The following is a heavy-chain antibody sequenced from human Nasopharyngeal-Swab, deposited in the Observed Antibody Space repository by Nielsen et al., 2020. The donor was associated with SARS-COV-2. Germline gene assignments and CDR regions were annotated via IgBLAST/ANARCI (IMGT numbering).Heavy chain of an antibody. D-gene: IGHD3-10*01. J-gene: IGHJ6*03. CDR3: ARGQAYYYGSGSRYYYYYYMDV. CDR2: INHSGST. Sequence: RQAPGKGLEWIGEINHSGSTNYNPSPKSRATISVDTSKNQFSLKLSSVTAADTAVYYCARGQAYYYGSGSRYYYYYYMDVWGKGTTVTVSS. V-gene: IGHV4-34*01.